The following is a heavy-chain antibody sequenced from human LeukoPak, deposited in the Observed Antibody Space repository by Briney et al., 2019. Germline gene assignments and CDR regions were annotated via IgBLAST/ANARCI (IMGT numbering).Heavy chain of an antibody. D-gene: IGHD7-27*01. CDR2: VYRSGTT. Sequence: SETLSLTCTVSGGSISSYYWSWIRQPPGKGLEWIGSVYRSGTTYYDPSIKSRVTISVDTSKNQISLKVRSVTAADTAMYYCARENWGLDYWGQGSLVTVSS. CDR1: GGSISSYY. J-gene: IGHJ4*02. V-gene: IGHV4-38-2*02. CDR3: ARENWGLDY.